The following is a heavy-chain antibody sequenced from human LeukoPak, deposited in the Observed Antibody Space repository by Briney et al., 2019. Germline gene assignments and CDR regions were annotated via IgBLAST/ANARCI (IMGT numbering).Heavy chain of an antibody. J-gene: IGHJ4*02. D-gene: IGHD4-17*01. V-gene: IGHV7-4-1*02. CDR3: ARDLEPLTSTVRDY. CDR2: INTNTGNP. CDR1: GYTFTSYA. Sequence: GASVKVSCKASGYTFTSYAMNWVRQAPGQGLEWMGWINTNTGNPTYAQGFTGRFVFSLDTSVSTAYLQISSLKAEDTAVYYCARDLEPLTSTVRDYWGQGTLVTVSS.